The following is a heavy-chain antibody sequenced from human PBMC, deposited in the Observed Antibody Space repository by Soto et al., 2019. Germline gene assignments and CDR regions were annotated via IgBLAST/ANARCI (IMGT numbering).Heavy chain of an antibody. V-gene: IGHV5-51*01. Sequence: GESLKISCKGSGYSFTSYWIGWVRQMPGKGLEWMGIIYPGDSDTRYSPSFQGQVTISADKSISTAYLQWSSLKASDTAMYYCARHQDWNSFYYYGMDVWGQGTTVTVS. CDR3: ARHQDWNSFYYYGMDV. CDR2: IYPGDSDT. D-gene: IGHD1-7*01. CDR1: GYSFTSYW. J-gene: IGHJ6*02.